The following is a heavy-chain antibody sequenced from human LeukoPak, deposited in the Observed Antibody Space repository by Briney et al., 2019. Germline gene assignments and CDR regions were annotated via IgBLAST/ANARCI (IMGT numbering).Heavy chain of an antibody. CDR2: ISYDGSNK. CDR3: AREGTVGAFDI. V-gene: IGHV3-30*03. J-gene: IGHJ3*02. Sequence: GGSLRLSCAASGFTFSSYGMHWVRQAPGKGLEWVAVISYDGSNKYYADSVKGRYTISRENAKNSLYLQMNSLRAGDTAVYYCAREGTVGAFDIWGQGTMVTVSS. CDR1: GFTFSSYG.